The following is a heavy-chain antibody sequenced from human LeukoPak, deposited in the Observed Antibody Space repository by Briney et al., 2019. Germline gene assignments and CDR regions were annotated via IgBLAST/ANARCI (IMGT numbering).Heavy chain of an antibody. Sequence: SETLSLTCTVSGYSISSGSYWGWIRQPPGKGLEWIGSIYHGRSTYYNPSLKSRVTISVDTSKNQFSLRLSSVTAADTAVYYCARLYCTTTNCYVVYYFDYWGQGTLVTVSS. CDR1: GYSISSGSY. D-gene: IGHD2-2*01. CDR3: ARLYCTTTNCYVVYYFDY. V-gene: IGHV4-38-2*02. CDR2: IYHGRST. J-gene: IGHJ4*02.